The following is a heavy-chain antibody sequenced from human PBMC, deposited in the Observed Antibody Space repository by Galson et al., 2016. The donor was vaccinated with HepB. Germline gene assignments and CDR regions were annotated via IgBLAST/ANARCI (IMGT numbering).Heavy chain of an antibody. CDR2: ISGGGVST. J-gene: IGHJ4*02. Sequence: SLRLSCAASGITFNTYNMVWVRQAPGKGLQWVSGISGGGVSTHYADSVKGRFTISRDNSKNTLYLQMNSLRAEDTAVYYCAKGQQLAYFDYWGQGTLVTVSS. V-gene: IGHV3-23*01. CDR3: AKGQQLAYFDY. D-gene: IGHD6-13*01. CDR1: GITFNTYN.